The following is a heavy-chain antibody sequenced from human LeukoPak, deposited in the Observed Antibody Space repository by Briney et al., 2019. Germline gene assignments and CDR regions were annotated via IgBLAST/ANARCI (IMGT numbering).Heavy chain of an antibody. J-gene: IGHJ4*02. CDR2: ISSSSSTI. CDR3: ARDRIGGEEY. CDR1: GFTFSSYS. D-gene: IGHD3-16*01. V-gene: IGHV3-48*01. Sequence: GGSLRLSCAASGFTFSSYSMNWVRQAPGKGLEWVSYISSSSSTIYYADSVKGRFTISRDNSKNTLYLQMNSLRVEDTAVYFCARDRIGGEEYWGQGTLVTVSS.